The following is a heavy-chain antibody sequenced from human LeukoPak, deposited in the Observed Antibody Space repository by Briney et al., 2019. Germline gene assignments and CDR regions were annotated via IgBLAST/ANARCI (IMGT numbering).Heavy chain of an antibody. CDR1: DFPFNRYG. J-gene: IGHJ4*02. D-gene: IGHD3-16*01. Sequence: PGGSLRLSCAASDFPFNRYGMSWVRQAPGKGLEWVSSISGSGGSTNYADSVKGRFTISRDNSKNTLYLQMNSLRAEDTAVYYCAKETFCSHWGQGTLVTVSS. CDR2: ISGSGGST. V-gene: IGHV3-23*01. CDR3: AKETFCSH.